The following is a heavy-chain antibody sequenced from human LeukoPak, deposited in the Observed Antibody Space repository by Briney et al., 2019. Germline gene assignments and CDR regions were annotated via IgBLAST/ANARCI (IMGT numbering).Heavy chain of an antibody. CDR2: IRYDGSNK. J-gene: IGHJ4*02. Sequence: GGSLRLSCAASGFTFSSYGMHWVRQAPGKGLEWVAFIRYDGSNKYYADSVKGRFTISRDNSKNTLYLQMNSLRAEDTAVYYCAKVNYYGSGSYPTNWGQGTLVTVSS. CDR1: GFTFSSYG. D-gene: IGHD3-10*01. CDR3: AKVNYYGSGSYPTN. V-gene: IGHV3-30*02.